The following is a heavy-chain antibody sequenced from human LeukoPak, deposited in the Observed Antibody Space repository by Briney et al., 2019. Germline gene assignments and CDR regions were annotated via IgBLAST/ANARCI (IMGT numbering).Heavy chain of an antibody. D-gene: IGHD5-12*01. Sequence: PEASVKVSCRASGYTFTSYGISWVRQAPGQGLEWMGWISAYNGKTNYAQKLQGRVTMTTDTSTSTAYMELRSLRSDDTAVYYCARAAPGGYSGYDYGLTRPYNWFDPWGQGTLVIVSS. J-gene: IGHJ5*02. CDR2: ISAYNGKT. V-gene: IGHV1-18*01. CDR1: GYTFTSYG. CDR3: ARAAPGGYSGYDYGLTRPYNWFDP.